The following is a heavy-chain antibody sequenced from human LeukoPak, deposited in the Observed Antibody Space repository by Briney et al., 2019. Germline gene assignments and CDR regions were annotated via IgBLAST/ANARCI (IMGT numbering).Heavy chain of an antibody. Sequence: NPSETLSLTCAVYGGSFSGYYWSWIRQPPGKGLEWIGYIYYSGSTNYNPSLKSRVTISVDTSKNQFSLKLSSVTAADTAVYYCARQGRNYYGSGSYYDVRSSNWFDPWGQGTLVTVSS. CDR3: ARQGRNYYGSGSYYDVRSSNWFDP. V-gene: IGHV4-59*08. J-gene: IGHJ5*02. D-gene: IGHD3-10*01. CDR1: GGSFSGYY. CDR2: IYYSGST.